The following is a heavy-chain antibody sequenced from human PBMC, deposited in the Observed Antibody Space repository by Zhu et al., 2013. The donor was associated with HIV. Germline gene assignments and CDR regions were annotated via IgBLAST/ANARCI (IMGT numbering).Heavy chain of an antibody. J-gene: IGHJ6*03. Sequence: QVHLVQVWGREVKKSGASMKVSCKASGYTFTGYYMHWIRQAPGQGLEWMGWINPDTGGTSYAQKFQGRVNMNSDTSTSTTYMQLSSLRLDDSAVYYCVRDAAQTRSTSGLGLLYYYHYMDVWGSGASVTVSS. V-gene: IGHV1-2*02. CDR2: INPDTGGT. CDR3: VRDAAQTRSTSGLGLLYYYHYMDV. CDR1: GYTFTGYY. D-gene: IGHD5-12*01.